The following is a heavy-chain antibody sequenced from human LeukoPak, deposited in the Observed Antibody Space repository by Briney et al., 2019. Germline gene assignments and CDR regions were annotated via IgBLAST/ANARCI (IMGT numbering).Heavy chain of an antibody. D-gene: IGHD1-1*01. CDR1: GFTFSAYA. CDR3: ATSRTFDY. V-gene: IGHV3-30-3*01. CDR2: MSFDGSNK. J-gene: IGHJ4*02. Sequence: PGRSLRLSCAASGFTFSAYAMHWVRQAPGKGLEWVAVMSFDGSNKFYADSVKGRFTISRDNSKNTLFLQMNSLRAEDTAVYYCATSRTFDYWGQGTLVTVSS.